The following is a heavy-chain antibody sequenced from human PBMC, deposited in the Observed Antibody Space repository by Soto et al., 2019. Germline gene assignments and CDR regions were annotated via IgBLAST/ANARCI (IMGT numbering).Heavy chain of an antibody. CDR2: ISGSGGRT. D-gene: IGHD2-21*01. J-gene: IGHJ4*02. V-gene: IGHV3-23*01. Sequence: EVQLLESGGGLIQPGGSLRLSCEASGFTFSNYGMTWVHLAPGKGLEWVSTISGSGGRTCYAGPVKARFTLSRDNSKSTLYLQMNSLRAEDTAVYYWAKERIAATWAEGFDYWGQGTLVTVSS. CDR1: GFTFSNYG. CDR3: AKERIAATWAEGFDY.